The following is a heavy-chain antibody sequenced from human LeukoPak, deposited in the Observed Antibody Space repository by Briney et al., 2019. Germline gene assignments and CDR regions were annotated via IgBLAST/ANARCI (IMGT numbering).Heavy chain of an antibody. CDR3: AREREGHFGY. D-gene: IGHD1-26*01. CDR1: GFTFSSYS. J-gene: IGHJ4*02. CDR2: ISSSSSYI. Sequence: GGSLRLSCAASGFTFSSYSMNWARQAPGKGLEWVSSISSSSSYIYYADSVKGRFTISRDNAKNSLYLQMNSLRAEDTAVYYCAREREGHFGYWGQGTLVTVSS. V-gene: IGHV3-21*01.